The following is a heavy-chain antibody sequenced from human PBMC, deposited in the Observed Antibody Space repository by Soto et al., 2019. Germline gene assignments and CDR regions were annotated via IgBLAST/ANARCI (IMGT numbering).Heavy chain of an antibody. J-gene: IGHJ5*02. CDR1: GYTFISYG. D-gene: IGHD6-13*01. CDR2: INPKTGNT. CDR3: ARDRGDSGYSGFDP. Sequence: QVQLVQSGAEVKKPGASVKVSCKASGYTFISYGLSWVRQAPGQGLEWMGWINPKTGNTNYAQRLQGRVTMTPDTSTSTAYMELRSLRSDATALYYCARDRGDSGYSGFDPWGQGILVTVSS. V-gene: IGHV1-18*01.